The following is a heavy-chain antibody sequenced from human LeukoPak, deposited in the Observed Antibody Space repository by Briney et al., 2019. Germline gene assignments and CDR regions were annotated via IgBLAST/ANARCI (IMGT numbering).Heavy chain of an antibody. CDR1: GFAFTDFG. CDR2: TWSDGNKK. CDR3: VREGPDGTISYFDF. Sequence: PGRSLRLSCEASGFAFTDFGIHWVRQAPGKGLEWVAVTWSDGNKKYYGESVKGRFTISRDNSKNTVHLQMNSLRLEDTAVYYCVREGPDGTISYFDFWGQGTLVTVSS. D-gene: IGHD5-24*01. J-gene: IGHJ4*02. V-gene: IGHV3-33*01.